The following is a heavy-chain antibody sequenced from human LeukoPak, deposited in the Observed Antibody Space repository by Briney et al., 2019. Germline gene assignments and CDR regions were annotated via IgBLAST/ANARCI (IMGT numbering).Heavy chain of an antibody. Sequence: PSETLSLTCTVSGGSISSSSYYWGWIRQPPGKGLEWIGYIYYSGSTNYNPSLKSRVTISVDTSKNQFSLKLSSVTAADTAVYYCARWGRYSSGWYLVRNYFDYWGQGTLVTVSS. J-gene: IGHJ4*02. D-gene: IGHD6-19*01. CDR2: IYYSGST. CDR3: ARWGRYSSGWYLVRNYFDY. V-gene: IGHV4-61*05. CDR1: GGSISSSSYY.